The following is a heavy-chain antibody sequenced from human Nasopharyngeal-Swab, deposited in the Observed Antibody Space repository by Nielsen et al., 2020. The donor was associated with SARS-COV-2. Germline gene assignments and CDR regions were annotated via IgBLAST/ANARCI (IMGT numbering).Heavy chain of an antibody. J-gene: IGHJ6*02. V-gene: IGHV3-21*01. Sequence: GESLKISCAASGFTFSSYSMNWVRPAPGKGLEWVSSISSSSSYIYYADTVKGRFTISRDNAKNSLYLQMNSLRAEDTAVYYCARDRVTAMVPLYYYYYGMDVWGQGTTVTVSS. CDR1: GFTFSSYS. CDR2: ISSSSSYI. D-gene: IGHD5-18*01. CDR3: ARDRVTAMVPLYYYYYGMDV.